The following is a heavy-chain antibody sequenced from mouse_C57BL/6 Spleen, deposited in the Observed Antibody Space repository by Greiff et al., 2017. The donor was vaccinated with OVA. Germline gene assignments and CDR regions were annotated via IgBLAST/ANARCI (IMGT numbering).Heavy chain of an antibody. J-gene: IGHJ4*01. CDR1: GYSFTGYY. CDR2: IYPYNGVS. CDR3: ARPITTVVNAMDY. Sequence: EVKLMESGPELVKPGASVKISCKASGYSFTGYYMHWVKQSHGNILDWIGYIYPYNGVSSYNQKFKGKATLTVDKSSSTAYMELRSLTSEDSAVYYCARPITTVVNAMDYWGQGTSVTVSS. D-gene: IGHD1-1*01. V-gene: IGHV1-31*01.